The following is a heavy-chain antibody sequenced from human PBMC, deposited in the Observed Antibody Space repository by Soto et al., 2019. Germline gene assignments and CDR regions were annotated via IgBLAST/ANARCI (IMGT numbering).Heavy chain of an antibody. CDR3: TTGRYCTGGWCYMAAGS. CDR1: GGGVFSDGYY. J-gene: IGHJ5*02. D-gene: IGHD2-15*01. CDR2: IYYSGST. V-gene: IGHV4-39*02. Sequence: SQTMSLTCTVSGGGVFSDGYYWGWIRRNPGQGLEWIGNIYYSGSTYYNPSLKNRVTISLDTSKNQFSLRLNAVTAADTAVYYCTTGRYCTGGWCYMAAGSWGPGTLVTVSS.